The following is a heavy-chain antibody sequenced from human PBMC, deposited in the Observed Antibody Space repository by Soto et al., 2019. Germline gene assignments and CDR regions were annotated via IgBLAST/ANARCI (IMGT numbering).Heavy chain of an antibody. CDR3: ARASGGPRYSGSRNWYFDL. Sequence: PSETLSLTCAVYGGSFSGYYWSWIRQPPGKGLEWIGEINHSGSTNYNPSLTGRVTISVDTSKNHLSLKLSSVAAADTAVYYCARASGGPRYSGSRNWYFDLWGRGTLVTVSS. CDR1: GGSFSGYY. V-gene: IGHV4-34*01. J-gene: IGHJ2*01. D-gene: IGHD1-26*01. CDR2: INHSGST.